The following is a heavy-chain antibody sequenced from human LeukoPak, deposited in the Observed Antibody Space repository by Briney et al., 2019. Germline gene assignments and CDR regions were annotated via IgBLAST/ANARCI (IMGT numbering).Heavy chain of an antibody. Sequence: GRSLRLSCAASGFTFSSYAMHWVRQAPGKGLEWVAVISYDGSNKYYADFVKGRFTISRDNSKNTLYLQMNSLRAEDTAVYYCASVTLSIAAAGSATAREDYYYYYGMDVWGQGTTVTVSS. CDR1: GFTFSSYA. V-gene: IGHV3-30-3*01. CDR2: ISYDGSNK. J-gene: IGHJ6*02. D-gene: IGHD6-13*01. CDR3: ASVTLSIAAAGSATAREDYYYYYGMDV.